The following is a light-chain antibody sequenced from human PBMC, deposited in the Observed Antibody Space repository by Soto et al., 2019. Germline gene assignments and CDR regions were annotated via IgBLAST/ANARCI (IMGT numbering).Light chain of an antibody. CDR3: RTWDSRLSAVV. V-gene: IGLV1-51*01. J-gene: IGLJ2*01. CDR2: DNN. Sequence: QSVLTQPPSVSAAPGQKVTISCSGSSSNIGNNYLSWYQQLPGTAPKLLIYDNNKRPSGIPDRFSGSKSGTSATLGITGLQTGDEAEYYCRTWDSRLSAVVFGGGTKLTVL. CDR1: SSNIGNNY.